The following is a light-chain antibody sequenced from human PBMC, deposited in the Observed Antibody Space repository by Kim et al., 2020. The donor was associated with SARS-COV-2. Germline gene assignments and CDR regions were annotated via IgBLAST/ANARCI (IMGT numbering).Light chain of an antibody. CDR3: ATWDDSLNAWV. Sequence: QSVLTQPPSASGTPGQRVTISCSGSNSNIGGNTVYWYQQFPGTAPKLLIYRNNQRPSGVPDRFSGSKSGTSASLALSGLLSEDEADYYCATWDDSLNAWVFGGGTQLTVL. J-gene: IGLJ3*02. V-gene: IGLV1-44*01. CDR2: RNN. CDR1: NSNIGGNT.